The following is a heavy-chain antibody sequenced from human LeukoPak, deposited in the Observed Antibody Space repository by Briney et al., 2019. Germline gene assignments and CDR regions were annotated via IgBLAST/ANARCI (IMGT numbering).Heavy chain of an antibody. CDR2: ISYDGSNK. CDR3: AKDSLRSRYYDILTGYYIPWGYFDY. CDR1: GFTFSSYG. D-gene: IGHD3-9*01. J-gene: IGHJ4*02. V-gene: IGHV3-30*18. Sequence: GRSLRLSCAASGFTFSSYGMHWVRQAPGKGLEWVAVISYDGSNKYYADSVKGRFTISRDNSKNTLYLQMNSLRAEDTAVYYCAKDSLRSRYYDILTGYYIPWGYFDYWGQGTLVTVSS.